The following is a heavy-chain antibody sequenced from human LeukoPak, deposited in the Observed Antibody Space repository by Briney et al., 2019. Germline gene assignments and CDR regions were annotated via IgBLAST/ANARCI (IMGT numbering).Heavy chain of an antibody. V-gene: IGHV1-2*02. CDR2: INPNSGGT. J-gene: IGHJ6*02. CDR3: ARVFRYCSSTSCYSTYYYYYGMDV. D-gene: IGHD2-2*01. Sequence: ASVKVSCKASGYTFTGYYMHRVRQAPGQGLEWMGWINPNSGGTNYAQKFQGRVTMTRDTSNSTAYMELSRLRSDDTAVYYCARVFRYCSSTSCYSTYYYYYGMDVWGQGTTVTVSS. CDR1: GYTFTGYY.